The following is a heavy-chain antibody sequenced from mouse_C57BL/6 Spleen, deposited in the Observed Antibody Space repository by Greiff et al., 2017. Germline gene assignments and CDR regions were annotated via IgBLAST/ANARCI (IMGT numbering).Heavy chain of an antibody. D-gene: IGHD2-4*01. Sequence: EVQLQQPGPELVKPGDSVKISCKASGYSFTGYFMNWVMQSHGKSLEWIGRINPYNGDTFYNQKFKGKATLTVDKSSSTAHMELRSLTSEDSAVYYCARWPYDYDVCWFAYWGQWTLVTVSA. CDR2: INPYNGDT. J-gene: IGHJ3*01. V-gene: IGHV1-20*01. CDR1: GYSFTGYF. CDR3: ARWPYDYDVCWFAY.